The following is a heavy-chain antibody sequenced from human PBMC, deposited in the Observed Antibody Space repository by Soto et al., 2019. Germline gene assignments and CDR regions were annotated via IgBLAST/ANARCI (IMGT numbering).Heavy chain of an antibody. CDR1: GGSFSGYY. V-gene: IGHV4-34*01. J-gene: IGHJ4*02. D-gene: IGHD6-19*01. CDR2: INHSGST. CDR3: ARTEYIGWWDY. Sequence: SETLSLTCAVYGGSFSGYYWSWIRQPPGKGLEWIGEINHSGSTNYNPSLKSRVTISVDTSKNQFSLKLSSVTAADTAVYYCARTEYIGWWDYWGQGTLVTVSS.